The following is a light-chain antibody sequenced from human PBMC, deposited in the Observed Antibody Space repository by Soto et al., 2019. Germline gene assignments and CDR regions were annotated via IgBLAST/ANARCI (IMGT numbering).Light chain of an antibody. J-gene: IGLJ3*02. CDR2: GTS. CDR1: SSNIGAGYD. V-gene: IGLV1-40*01. Sequence: QSVLTQPPSVSGAPGQRVTISCTGSSSNIGAGYDVHWYQQLPGTAPKLLIYGTSNRPSGVPDRFSGSKSGTSASLAITGLQADDEADYYCQSFDSSLIGWVFGGGTKLTVL. CDR3: QSFDSSLIGWV.